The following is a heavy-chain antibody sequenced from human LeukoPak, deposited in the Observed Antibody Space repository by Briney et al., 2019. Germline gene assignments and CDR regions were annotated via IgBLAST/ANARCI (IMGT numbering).Heavy chain of an antibody. CDR3: ARITFVVEGYGMDV. V-gene: IGHV4-59*08. Sequence: PSETLSLTCTVSGGSISYYSWNWIRQPPGKGLEWIGHMSYSGSNNYNSSLKSRVTISVDTSKNQFSLSLSSVTAADTAVYYCARITFVVEGYGMDVWGQGTTVTVSS. CDR1: GGSISYYS. CDR2: MSYSGSN. D-gene: IGHD2-21*01. J-gene: IGHJ6*02.